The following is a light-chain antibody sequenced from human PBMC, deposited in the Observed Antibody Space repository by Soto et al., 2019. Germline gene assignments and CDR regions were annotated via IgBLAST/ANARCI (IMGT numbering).Light chain of an antibody. CDR3: QQYEKWPPSIT. CDR2: GAS. J-gene: IGKJ5*01. V-gene: IGKV3-15*01. Sequence: EIVMTQSPATLSVSPGDRATLSCRAGQPLNNNVAWYQHKPGQAPRLLIYGASTRATGISARFSGSGSGTEFTLTISSLQSEDFAVYYCQQYEKWPPSITFGQETRLEIK. CDR1: QPLNNN.